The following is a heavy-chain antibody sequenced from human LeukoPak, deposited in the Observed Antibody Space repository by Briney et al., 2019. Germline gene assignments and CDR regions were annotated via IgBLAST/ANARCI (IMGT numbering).Heavy chain of an antibody. V-gene: IGHV3-23*01. CDR2: ISGSGGST. J-gene: IGHJ4*02. CDR3: AKESLLRSFIVVVVAATQPAPYFDY. Sequence: GGSLRLSCAASGFTFSSYAMSWVRQAPGKGLEWVSAISGSGGSTYYADSVKGRFTISRDNSKNTLYLQMNSLRAEDTAVYYCAKESLLRSFIVVVVAATQPAPYFDYWGQGTLVTVSS. CDR1: GFTFSSYA. D-gene: IGHD2-15*01.